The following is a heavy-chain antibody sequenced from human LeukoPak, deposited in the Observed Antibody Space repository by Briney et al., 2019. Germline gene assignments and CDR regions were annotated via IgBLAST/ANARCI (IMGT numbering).Heavy chain of an antibody. CDR1: GYTFTSYG. J-gene: IGHJ5*02. D-gene: IGHD5-12*01. CDR2: MNPNSGNK. Sequence: GSVKVSCTASGYTFTSYGMHWVRQATGQGLEWVGWMNPNSGNKGYAQKFRGRVTMTRDTSISTAYMELNSLRSEDTAVYYCAKAGIVATMNADWFDPWGQGTLVTVSS. CDR3: AKAGIVATMNADWFDP. V-gene: IGHV1-8*01.